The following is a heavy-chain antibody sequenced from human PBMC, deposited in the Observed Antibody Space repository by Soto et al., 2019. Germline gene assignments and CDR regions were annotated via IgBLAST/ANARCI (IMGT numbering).Heavy chain of an antibody. CDR3: ARVDTAMATTIDYYYYYGMDV. V-gene: IGHV3-7*04. CDR1: GFTFSSYW. Sequence: VGSLRLSCAASGFTFSSYWMSWVRQAPGKGLEWVANIKQDGSEKYHVDSVKGRFTISRDNAKNSLYLQMNSLRAEDTAVYYCARVDTAMATTIDYYYYYGMDVWGQGTTVTVSS. J-gene: IGHJ6*02. D-gene: IGHD5-18*01. CDR2: IKQDGSEK.